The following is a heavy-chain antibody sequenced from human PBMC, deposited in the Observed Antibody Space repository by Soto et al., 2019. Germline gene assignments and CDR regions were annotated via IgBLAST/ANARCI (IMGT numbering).Heavy chain of an antibody. D-gene: IGHD3-9*01. Sequence: SETLSLTCTVSGGSISSGDYYWSWIRQPPGKGLEWIGYIYYSGSTYHNPSLKSRVTISVDTSKNQFSLKLSSVTAADTAVYYCARYRLDEESRYFDWLNDAFDIWGQGTMVTVS. CDR1: GGSISSGDYY. V-gene: IGHV4-30-4*01. CDR3: ARYRLDEESRYFDWLNDAFDI. J-gene: IGHJ3*02. CDR2: IYYSGST.